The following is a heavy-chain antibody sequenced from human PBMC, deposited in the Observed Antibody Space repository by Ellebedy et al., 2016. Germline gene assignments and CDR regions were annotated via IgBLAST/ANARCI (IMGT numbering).Heavy chain of an antibody. CDR2: ISGGGGIT. D-gene: IGHD3-22*01. CDR3: AMDSSGFREGAFDI. J-gene: IGHJ3*02. V-gene: IGHV3-23*01. Sequence: GESLKISXAASGFTFSSFSMSWVRQAPGKGLEWVSSISGGGGITYYADSVKGRFTISRDNSKNMLYLQMNSLRAEDTAIYYCAMDSSGFREGAFDIWGQGTMVTVSS. CDR1: GFTFSSFS.